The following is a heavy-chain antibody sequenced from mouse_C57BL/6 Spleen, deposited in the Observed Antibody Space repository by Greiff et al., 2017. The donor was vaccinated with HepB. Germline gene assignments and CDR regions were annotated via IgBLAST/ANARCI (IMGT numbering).Heavy chain of an antibody. D-gene: IGHD1-1*01. CDR3: ARKGYYYGSSAWFAY. J-gene: IGHJ3*01. V-gene: IGHV1-18*01. CDR2: INPNNGGT. Sequence: EVKLQESGPELVKPGASVKIPCKASGYTFTDYNMDWVKQSHGKSLEWIGDINPNNGGTIYNQKFKGKATLTVDKSSSTAYMELRSLTSEDTAVYYCARKGYYYGSSAWFAYWGQGTLVTVSA. CDR1: GYTFTDYN.